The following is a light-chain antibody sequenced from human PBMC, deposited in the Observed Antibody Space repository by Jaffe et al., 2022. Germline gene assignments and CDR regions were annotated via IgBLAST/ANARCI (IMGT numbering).Light chain of an antibody. V-gene: IGLV2-14*01. Sequence: QSALTQPASLSGSPGQSITISCTGTSSDVGIYDYVSWYQHHPGKAPKLIIYEVNNRPSGVSNRFSGSKSGNTASLTISGLQAEDEADYYCTSYTTTSTVVFGGGTKLTVL. CDR2: EVN. J-gene: IGLJ3*02. CDR1: SSDVGIYDY. CDR3: TSYTTTSTVV.